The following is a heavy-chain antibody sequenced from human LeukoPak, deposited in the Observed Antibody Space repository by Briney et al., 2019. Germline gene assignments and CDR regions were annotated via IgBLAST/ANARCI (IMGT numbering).Heavy chain of an antibody. Sequence: SETLSLTCTVSGDSMSSYYWSWIRQPPGKGLEWIGYIYYSGSTNYNPSLKSRVTISVDTSKNQFSLKLSSVTAADTAVYYCARKGGPYSSSWYHYFDYWGQGTLVTVSS. V-gene: IGHV4-59*01. CDR3: ARKGGPYSSSWYHYFDY. J-gene: IGHJ4*02. CDR2: IYYSGST. D-gene: IGHD6-13*01. CDR1: GDSMSSYY.